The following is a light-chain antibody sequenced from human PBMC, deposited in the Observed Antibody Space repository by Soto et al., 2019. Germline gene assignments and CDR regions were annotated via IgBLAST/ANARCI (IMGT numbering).Light chain of an antibody. Sequence: EIQITQSPSTLSGYVGHRVTITFRASQRITTWLAWYQQKPGKAPKLLIYDASSLESGVPPRFSGSGSGTEFTLTISSLQPDDFATSYCQQYSYYWSFGKGTKVDIK. CDR2: DAS. CDR1: QRITTW. CDR3: QQYSYYWS. V-gene: IGKV1-5*01. J-gene: IGKJ1*01.